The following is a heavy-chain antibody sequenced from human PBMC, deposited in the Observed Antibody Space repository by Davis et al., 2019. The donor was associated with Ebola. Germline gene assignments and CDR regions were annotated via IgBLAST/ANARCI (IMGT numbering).Heavy chain of an antibody. CDR2: IIPILGIA. Sequence: SVKVSCKASGGTFSSYAISWVRQAPGQGLEWMGRIIPILGIANYAQKFQGRVTITADKSTSTAYMELSSLRSEDTAVYYCARDVMKYDFWSGYYTDYYYGMDVWGQGTTVTVSS. D-gene: IGHD3-3*01. V-gene: IGHV1-69*04. CDR1: GGTFSSYA. CDR3: ARDVMKYDFWSGYYTDYYYGMDV. J-gene: IGHJ6*02.